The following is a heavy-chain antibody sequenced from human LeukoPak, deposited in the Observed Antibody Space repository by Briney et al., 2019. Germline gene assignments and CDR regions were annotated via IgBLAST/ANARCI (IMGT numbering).Heavy chain of an antibody. V-gene: IGHV4-61*05. D-gene: IGHD6-13*01. CDR3: ARESTAAAAGRNYYYYYYMDV. J-gene: IGHJ6*03. CDR2: IYYSGST. Sequence: SETLSLTCTVSGGSISSSSYYWGWIRQPPGKGLEWIGYIYYSGSTNYNPSLKSRVTISVDTSKNQFSLRLSSVTAADTAVYYCARESTAAAAGRNYYYYYYMDVWGKGTTVTVSS. CDR1: GGSISSSSYY.